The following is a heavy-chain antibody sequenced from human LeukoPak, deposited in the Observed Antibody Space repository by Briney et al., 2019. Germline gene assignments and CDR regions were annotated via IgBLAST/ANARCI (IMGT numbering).Heavy chain of an antibody. Sequence: PGGSLRLSCAASGFTVSSNYMSWVRQAPGKGLEWVSYISSSGSTIYYADSVKGRFTISRDNAKNSLYLQMNSLRAEDTAVYYCAREQQLVRGDWFDPWGQGTLVTVSS. CDR1: GFTVSSNY. V-gene: IGHV3-11*04. CDR3: AREQQLVRGDWFDP. D-gene: IGHD6-13*01. CDR2: ISSSGSTI. J-gene: IGHJ5*02.